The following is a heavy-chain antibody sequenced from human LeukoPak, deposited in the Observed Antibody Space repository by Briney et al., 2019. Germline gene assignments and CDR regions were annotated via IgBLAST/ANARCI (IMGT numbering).Heavy chain of an antibody. D-gene: IGHD3-22*01. CDR2: ISSSSSYI. J-gene: IGHJ3*02. Sequence: PGGSLRLSCAASGLTFSSSGMNWVRQAPGKGLEWVSSISSSSSYIYYADSVKGRFTISRDNAKNSLYLQMNSLRAEDTAVYYCARDRDTYYDSSGRAFDIWGQGTMVTVSS. CDR3: ARDRDTYYDSSGRAFDI. CDR1: GLTFSSSG. V-gene: IGHV3-21*01.